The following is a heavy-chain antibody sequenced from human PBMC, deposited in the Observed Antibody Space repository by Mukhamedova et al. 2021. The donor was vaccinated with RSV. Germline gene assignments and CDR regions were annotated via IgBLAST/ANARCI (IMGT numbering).Heavy chain of an antibody. J-gene: IGHJ4*02. V-gene: IGHV1-18*01. D-gene: IGHD3-22*01. CDR2: ISAYNGNT. CDR3: ARAPLNYYDSSGYYLFDY. Sequence: VRQAPGQGLEWMGWISAYNGNTNYAQKLQGRVTMTTDTSTSTAYMELRSLRSDDTAVDYCARAPLNYYDSSGYYLFDYWGQGTL.